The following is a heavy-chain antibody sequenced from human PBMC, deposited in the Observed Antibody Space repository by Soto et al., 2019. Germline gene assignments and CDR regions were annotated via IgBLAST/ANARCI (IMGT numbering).Heavy chain of an antibody. CDR1: GFTFSSYA. J-gene: IGHJ4*02. D-gene: IGHD3-3*01. Sequence: GGSLRLSCAASGFTFSSYAMSWVRQAPGKGLEWVSAISGSGGSTYYADSVKGRFTISRDNSKNTLYLQMNSLRAEDTAVYYCANYLGVVHIEPFGYWGQGTLVTVSS. CDR2: ISGSGGST. V-gene: IGHV3-23*01. CDR3: ANYLGVVHIEPFGY.